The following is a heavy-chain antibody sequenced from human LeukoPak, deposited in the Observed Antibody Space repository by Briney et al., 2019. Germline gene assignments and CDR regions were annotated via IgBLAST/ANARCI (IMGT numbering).Heavy chain of an antibody. D-gene: IGHD3-10*01. V-gene: IGHV4-61*02. CDR3: ASVGIDGSGPRVDY. CDR1: GGSISSGSYY. Sequence: TLSLTCTVSGGSISSGSYYWSWIRQPAGKGLEWIGRIYTSGSTNYNPSLKSRVTISVDTSKNQFSLKLSSVTAADTAVYYCASVGIDGSGPRVDYWGQGTLVTVSS. J-gene: IGHJ4*02. CDR2: IYTSGST.